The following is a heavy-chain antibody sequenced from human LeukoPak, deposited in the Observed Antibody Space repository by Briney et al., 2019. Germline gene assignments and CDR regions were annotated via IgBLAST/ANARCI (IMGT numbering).Heavy chain of an antibody. CDR3: ARLQWLVLVDY. Sequence: PSETLSLTCTVSGGSISSSSYYWGWIRQPPGKGLEWIGSIYYSGSTYYNPSLKSRVTISVDTSKNQFSLKLCSVTAADTAVYYCARLQWLVLVDYWGQGTLVTVSS. V-gene: IGHV4-39*01. D-gene: IGHD6-19*01. CDR2: IYYSGST. CDR1: GGSISSSSYY. J-gene: IGHJ4*02.